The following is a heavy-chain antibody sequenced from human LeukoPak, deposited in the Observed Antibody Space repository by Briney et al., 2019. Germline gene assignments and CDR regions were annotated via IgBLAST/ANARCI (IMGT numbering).Heavy chain of an antibody. CDR1: GLTFSLYS. D-gene: IGHD4-17*01. J-gene: IGHJ4*02. Sequence: SGGSLRLSCSASGLTFSLYSMHWVRQAPGKGLEWVAVVSYDGSNKYYADSVKGRFTISRDNSKNTLYLQMNSLRAEDTAVYYCARGPIPDYGDYRAFDYWGQGTLVTVSS. CDR2: VSYDGSNK. CDR3: ARGPIPDYGDYRAFDY. V-gene: IGHV3-30-3*01.